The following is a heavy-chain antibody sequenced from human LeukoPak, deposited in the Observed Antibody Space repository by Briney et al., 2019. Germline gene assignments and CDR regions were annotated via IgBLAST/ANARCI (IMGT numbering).Heavy chain of an antibody. CDR2: ITDTGSYI. V-gene: IGHV3-21*01. CDR1: GFSFRTYG. CDR3: ARDLLTMTKGFDI. D-gene: IGHD4-17*01. J-gene: IGHJ3*02. Sequence: GGSLRLSCAASGFSFRTYGMNWVRQAPGKGLEWVSSITDTGSYISYADSVKGRFTISRDSAKDSLYLQMNSLRAEDTAVYYCARDLLTMTKGFDIWRQGTMVSVSS.